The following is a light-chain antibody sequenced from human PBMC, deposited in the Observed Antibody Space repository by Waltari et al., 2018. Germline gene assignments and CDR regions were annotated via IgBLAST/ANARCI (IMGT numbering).Light chain of an antibody. Sequence: QSALTQPASVSGSPGQSITISCAGTSSDIGFYNFVPWYQQHPGKAPKLMIYDVARWPSGVSHRFSGSKSGNTASLTISGLQAEDEADYYCAAYTSANTVVFGGGTKVTVL. CDR1: SSDIGFYNF. V-gene: IGLV2-14*01. CDR2: DVA. J-gene: IGLJ2*01. CDR3: AAYTSANTVV.